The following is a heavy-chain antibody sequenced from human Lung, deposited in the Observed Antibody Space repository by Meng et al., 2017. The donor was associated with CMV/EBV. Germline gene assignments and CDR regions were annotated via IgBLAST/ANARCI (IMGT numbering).Heavy chain of an antibody. CDR3: ARGWLGGYDYYYYGMDV. CDR2: IIPIFGLA. CDR1: GGTFSSYS. V-gene: IGHV1-69*05. J-gene: IGHJ6*02. Sequence: SVXVSXKASGGTFSSYSFSWVRQAPGQGLEWMGRIIPIFGLANYTQKFQGRVTITTDESTSTAYMELSSLRSEDTAVYYCARGWLGGYDYYYYGMDVWGRGXTITVSS. D-gene: IGHD5-12*01.